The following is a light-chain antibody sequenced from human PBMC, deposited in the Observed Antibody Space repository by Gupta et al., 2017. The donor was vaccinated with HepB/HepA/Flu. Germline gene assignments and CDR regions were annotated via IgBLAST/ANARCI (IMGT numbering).Light chain of an antibody. V-gene: IGLV2-14*01. J-gene: IGLJ2*01. CDR2: DVD. CDR3: SSDTTTSAVEV. Sequence: SALIQPASVSGSPGQSITISCTGTTSDVGGYNHVCWYQQYSGKAPKLIIYDVDYRPSGISNRFSGSKSGNTASLTISGLQSEDEANYYCSSDTTTSAVEVFGGGTKLTVL. CDR1: TSDVGGYNH.